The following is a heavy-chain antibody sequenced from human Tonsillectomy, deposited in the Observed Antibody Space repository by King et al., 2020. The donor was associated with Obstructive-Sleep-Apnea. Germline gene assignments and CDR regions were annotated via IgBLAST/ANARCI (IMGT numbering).Heavy chain of an antibody. V-gene: IGHV3-23*04. CDR2: ISGSGGRT. CDR3: AKDKPGIAASMDV. Sequence: VQLVESGGGLVQPGGSLRLSCAASGFTFSSYAMSWVRPAPGKGLECVSAISGSGGRTYYADARRGRFTISRDNPKNPLYLQMNSLDAEDTAVYYGAKDKPGIAASMDVWGRATTVTVSS. J-gene: IGHJ6*02. D-gene: IGHD6-13*01. CDR1: GFTFSSYA.